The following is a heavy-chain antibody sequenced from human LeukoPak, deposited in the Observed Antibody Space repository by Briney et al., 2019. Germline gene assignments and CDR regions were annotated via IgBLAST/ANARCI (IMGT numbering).Heavy chain of an antibody. J-gene: IGHJ4*02. V-gene: IGHV4-30-4*01. D-gene: IGHD3-9*01. Sequence: SETLSLTCTVSGGSISSGDYYWSWIRQPPGKGLEWIGYIYYSGSTYYNPSLKSRVTISVDTSKNQFSLKLSSVTAADTAVYYCARGSLRYFDWLLRQFDYWGQGTLVTVSS. CDR3: ARGSLRYFDWLLRQFDY. CDR1: GGSISSGDYY. CDR2: IYYSGST.